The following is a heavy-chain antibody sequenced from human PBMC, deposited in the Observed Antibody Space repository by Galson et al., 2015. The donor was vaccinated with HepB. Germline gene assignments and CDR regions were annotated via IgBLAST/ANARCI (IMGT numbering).Heavy chain of an antibody. CDR1: GFTFSSYG. J-gene: IGHJ3*02. Sequence: SLRLSCAASGFTFSSYGMHWVRQAPGKGLEWVAVISYDGSNRYYADSVKGRFTISRDNSKNTLYLQMNSLRAEDTAVYYCAKASHNYGDPRDAFDIWGQGTMVTVSS. CDR2: ISYDGSNR. D-gene: IGHD4-17*01. V-gene: IGHV3-30*18. CDR3: AKASHNYGDPRDAFDI.